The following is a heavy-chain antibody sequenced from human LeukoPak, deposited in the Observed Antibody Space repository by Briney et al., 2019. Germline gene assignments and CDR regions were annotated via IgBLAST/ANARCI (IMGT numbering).Heavy chain of an antibody. J-gene: IGHJ3*02. CDR2: IDARSGIV. Sequence: GGSLRLSCAASGFTFTMFGMNWVRQAPGKGLERVSYIDARSGIVYYADSVQGRFTISRDDAKDSVFLQMNSLRVDDTAVYYCARTYDFGRGPPGDAFDNWGQGTLVTVPS. D-gene: IGHD3-3*01. V-gene: IGHV3-48*01. CDR1: GFTFTMFG. CDR3: ARTYDFGRGPPGDAFDN.